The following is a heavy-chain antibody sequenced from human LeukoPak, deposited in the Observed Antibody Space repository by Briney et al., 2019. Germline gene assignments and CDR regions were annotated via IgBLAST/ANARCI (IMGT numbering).Heavy chain of an antibody. CDR3: AREIPGRIAADC. Sequence: GGSPRLSCAASGFTFSDYSMNWVRQAPGKGLEWISYIGGRGDGISYADSVKGRFIVSRDNAKNSLFLQMNRLRGEDTAIYFCAREIPGRIAADCWGQGTLVTVSS. J-gene: IGHJ4*02. D-gene: IGHD2-15*01. CDR1: GFTFSDYS. CDR2: IGGRGDGI. V-gene: IGHV3-48*01.